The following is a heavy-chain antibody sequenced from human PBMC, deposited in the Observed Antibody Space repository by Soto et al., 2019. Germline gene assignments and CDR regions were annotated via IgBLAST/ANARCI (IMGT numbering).Heavy chain of an antibody. CDR2: ISGSGDYT. CDR1: GFTFTSYA. Sequence: GGSLRLSCAASGFTFTSYAMSWVRQAPGKGLEWVSSISGSGDYTYHADSVKGRFTISRDNSRNTLYLQMNSLTAEDTAVYYCANGRATYGLLTHDYWGQGTLVTVSS. J-gene: IGHJ4*02. CDR3: ANGRATYGLLTHDY. D-gene: IGHD3-10*01. V-gene: IGHV3-23*01.